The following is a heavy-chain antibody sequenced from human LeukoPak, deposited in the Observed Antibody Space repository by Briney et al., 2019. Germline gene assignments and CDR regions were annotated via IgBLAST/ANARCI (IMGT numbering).Heavy chain of an antibody. D-gene: IGHD2-2*01. CDR1: GDSLSSVTW. J-gene: IGHJ6*02. CDR2: IYHTGST. CDR3: ARSTGNIVVLSAGMNYYYGMDV. Sequence: SETLSLTCSVSGDSLSSVTWWTWVRQPPGKGLEWIGEIYHTGSTNYNPSLESRVAISIDKSKNQFSLKLTSVAAADTAVYYCARSTGNIVVLSAGMNYYYGMDVWGQGTTVTVSS. V-gene: IGHV4-4*02.